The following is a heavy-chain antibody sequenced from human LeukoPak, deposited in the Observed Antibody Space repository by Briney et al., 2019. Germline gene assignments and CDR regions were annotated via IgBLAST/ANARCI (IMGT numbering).Heavy chain of an antibody. CDR2: INHSGST. V-gene: IGHV4-34*01. CDR1: GVSFGGYH. D-gene: IGHD3-3*01. Sequence: SETLSLACAVDGVSFGGYHWSWVRQPPGKGLEWLGEINHSGSTNYNPSLKSRVTISVDTSKNQFSLKLSSVTAADTAVYYCARGQVTIYTFDPWGQGTLVTVSS. J-gene: IGHJ5*02. CDR3: ARGQVTIYTFDP.